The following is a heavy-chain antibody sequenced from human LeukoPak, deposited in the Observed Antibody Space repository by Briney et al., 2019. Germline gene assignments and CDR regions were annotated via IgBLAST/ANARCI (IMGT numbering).Heavy chain of an antibody. D-gene: IGHD3-22*01. J-gene: IGHJ4*02. CDR1: GFTFSTYW. CDR3: ARRAGDYSHPYDY. CDR2: INNDGSGT. Sequence: GGSLRLSCAASGFTFSTYWMHWVRQVPGKGLVWVSRINNDGSGTFYADSVKGRFTISRDNAKNTLYLQMDSLRAEDTAVYYCARRAGDYSHPYDYWGQGTLVTVSS. V-gene: IGHV3-74*01.